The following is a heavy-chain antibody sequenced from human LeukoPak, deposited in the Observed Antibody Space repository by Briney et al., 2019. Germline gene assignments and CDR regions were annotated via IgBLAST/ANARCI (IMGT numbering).Heavy chain of an antibody. CDR2: IKSKTDGGTT. CDR3: TTADRYSGYEV. J-gene: IGHJ4*02. D-gene: IGHD5-12*01. V-gene: IGHV3-15*01. Sequence: GGSLRVSCAASGFAFSNAWMSWVRQAPGKWLEWVGRIKSKTDGGTTDYAAPVKGRFTISRDDSKNTLYLQMNSLKTEDTAVYYCTTADRYSGYEVWGQGTLVTVSS. CDR1: GFAFSNAW.